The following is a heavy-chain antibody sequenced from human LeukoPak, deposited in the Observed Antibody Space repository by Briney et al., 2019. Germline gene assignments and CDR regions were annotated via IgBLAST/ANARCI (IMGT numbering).Heavy chain of an antibody. J-gene: IGHJ6*02. V-gene: IGHV4-59*01. CDR2: IYYSGST. CDR3: ARGGTVRNGMDV. D-gene: IGHD1-26*01. Sequence: SETLSLTCTLSGGSISSYYWSWIRQPPGKGLEWIGYIYYSGSTNYNPSLKSRVTISVDTSRNQFSLKLSSVTAADTAVYYCARGGTVRNGMDVWGQGTTVTVSS. CDR1: GGSISSYY.